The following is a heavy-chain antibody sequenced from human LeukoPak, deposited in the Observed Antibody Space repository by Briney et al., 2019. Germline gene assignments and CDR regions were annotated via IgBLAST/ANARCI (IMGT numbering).Heavy chain of an antibody. CDR2: IHYSGGT. CDR1: GGSISSYY. D-gene: IGHD6-6*01. CDR3: ARQVGSSRIDY. J-gene: IGHJ4*02. Sequence: SETLSLTCTVSGGSISSYYWSWIRQPAGKGLEWIGYIHYSGGTSYNPSLKSRVTISLDTSKNQFSLKLTSVTAADTAVYFCARQVGSSRIDYWGQGTLVTVSS. V-gene: IGHV4-59*08.